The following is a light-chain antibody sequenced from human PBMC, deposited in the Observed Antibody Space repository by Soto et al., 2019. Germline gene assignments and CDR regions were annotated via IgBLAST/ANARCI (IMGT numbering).Light chain of an antibody. V-gene: IGKV1-9*01. Sequence: DIQVTQSPSSLSASVGDSVTITCRASQCVSRYLSWYQQKPGRAPILLISAASTLQSGVPARFSGSGSGTDFTLSITSLQPEDFATYYCQQLNTYPVTFGGGTKVDIK. CDR3: QQLNTYPVT. CDR1: QCVSRY. CDR2: AAS. J-gene: IGKJ4*01.